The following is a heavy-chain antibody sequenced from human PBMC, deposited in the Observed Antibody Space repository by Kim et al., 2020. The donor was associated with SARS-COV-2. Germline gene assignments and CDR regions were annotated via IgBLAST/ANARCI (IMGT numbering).Heavy chain of an antibody. CDR1: GYTFTGSY. CDR2: INPKNGAT. J-gene: IGHJ5*02. V-gene: IGHV1-2*02. Sequence: VSVKVSCKASGYTFTGSYIHWVRQAPGQGLEWMGWINPKNGATDYARKFESRVTVTRDTSLNTAYMELNRLTSDDTAVYYCARINIAAACRWLDPWGQGTLVTVSS. D-gene: IGHD6-13*01. CDR3: ARINIAAACRWLDP.